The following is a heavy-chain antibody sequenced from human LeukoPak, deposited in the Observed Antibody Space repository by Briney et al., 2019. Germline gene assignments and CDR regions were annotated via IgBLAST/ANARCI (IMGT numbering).Heavy chain of an antibody. D-gene: IGHD6-19*01. J-gene: IGHJ4*02. Sequence: SETLSLTCAVYGGSFSGYYWSWIRHPPGKGLEWIGEINHSGSTNYNPSLKSRVTISVDTSKNQFSLKLSSVTAADTAVYYCARRLQWLGLKYYFDYWGQGTLVTVSS. CDR3: ARRLQWLGLKYYFDY. CDR1: GGSFSGYY. V-gene: IGHV4-34*01. CDR2: INHSGST.